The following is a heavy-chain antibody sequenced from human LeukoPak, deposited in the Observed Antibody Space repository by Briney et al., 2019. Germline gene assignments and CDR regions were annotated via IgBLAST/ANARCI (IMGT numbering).Heavy chain of an antibody. CDR1: GFTFSTYG. D-gene: IGHD4-17*01. V-gene: IGHV3-30*02. CDR3: ARPPRPYDDYGHMDV. J-gene: IGHJ6*03. Sequence: GGSLRLSCAASGFTFSTYGMHWVRQAPGKGLEWAAFIRYDGGNKYYADSVKGRFTISRDNSKNTLYVQMNSLRPEDTGVYYCARPPRPYDDYGHMDVWGEGTTVTVSS. CDR2: IRYDGGNK.